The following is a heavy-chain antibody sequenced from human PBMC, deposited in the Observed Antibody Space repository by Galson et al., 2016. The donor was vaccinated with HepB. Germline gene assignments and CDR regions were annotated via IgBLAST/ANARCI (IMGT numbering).Heavy chain of an antibody. CDR3: ARHRTSWYRGPFDP. J-gene: IGHJ5*02. CDR1: GYSFTSYW. CDR2: IYPGDFDT. V-gene: IGHV5-51*01. Sequence: QSGAEVKKPGESLKISCQASGYSFTSYWIGWVRQMPGKGPEWMGIIYPGDFDTKSNPSFEGHVTISADKSTSTAYVEWTSLKASDTAIYFCARHRTSWYRGPFDPWGQGTLVTVSS. D-gene: IGHD6-13*01.